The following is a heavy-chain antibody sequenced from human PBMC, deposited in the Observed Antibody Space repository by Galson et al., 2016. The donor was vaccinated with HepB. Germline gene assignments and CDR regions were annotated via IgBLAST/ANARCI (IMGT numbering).Heavy chain of an antibody. Sequence: SLRLSCAASGFTFINYAMSWVRQAPGKGLEWVSGISGTDGRTLYADSVKGRFTISRDNSKNTLYLQMNSLGADDTAVYYCAKESGLWNVKTDFDYWGQGTVVTVSS. CDR3: AKESGLWNVKTDFDY. V-gene: IGHV3-23*01. J-gene: IGHJ4*02. D-gene: IGHD1-1*01. CDR1: GFTFINYA. CDR2: ISGTDGRT.